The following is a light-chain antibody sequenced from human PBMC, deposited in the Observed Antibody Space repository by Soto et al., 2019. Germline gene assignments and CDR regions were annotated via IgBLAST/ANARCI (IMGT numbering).Light chain of an antibody. CDR3: QQYGRT. J-gene: IGKJ5*01. Sequence: EVVLTQSPGTLSLSPGESATLSCRASQSISTNYLAWYQLKPGQAPRLLIYAASNRLTGIPDRFSGSGSGTDFTLTISRLEPEDFPLYYCQQYGRTFGQGTRLEIK. CDR1: QSISTNY. CDR2: AAS. V-gene: IGKV3-20*01.